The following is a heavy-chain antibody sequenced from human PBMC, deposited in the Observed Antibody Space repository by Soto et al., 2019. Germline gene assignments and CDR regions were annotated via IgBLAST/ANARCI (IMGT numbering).Heavy chain of an antibody. CDR3: ARGVAV. V-gene: IGHV4-31*03. CDR1: GGSISSGNYY. J-gene: IGHJ4*02. D-gene: IGHD6-19*01. Sequence: QVQLQESGPGLVQPSQTLSLTCTVSGGSISSGNYYWSWIRHHPGKGLEWIGYIPYSGTTYYNPSLESRVTISTDTSKNQFSLKVTSVTAADTAVYYCARGVAVWGQGTLVTVSS. CDR2: IPYSGTT.